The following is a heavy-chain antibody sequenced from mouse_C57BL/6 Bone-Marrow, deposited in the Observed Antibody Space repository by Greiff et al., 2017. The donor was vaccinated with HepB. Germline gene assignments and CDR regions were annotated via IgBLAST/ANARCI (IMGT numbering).Heavy chain of an antibody. CDR2: INPNNGGT. Sequence: LVEPGASVKISCKASGYTFTDYYMNWVKQSHGKSLEWIGDINPNNGGTSYNQKFKGKATLTVDKSSSTAYMELRSLTSEDSAVYYCAREGWLRRYFDYWGQGTTLTVSS. D-gene: IGHD2-2*01. CDR1: GYTFTDYY. J-gene: IGHJ2*01. CDR3: AREGWLRRYFDY. V-gene: IGHV1-26*01.